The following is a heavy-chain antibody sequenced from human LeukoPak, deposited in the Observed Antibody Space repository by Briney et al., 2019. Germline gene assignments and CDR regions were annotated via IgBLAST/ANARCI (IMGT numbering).Heavy chain of an antibody. Sequence: SETLSLTCTVSGDSISTGSYYWSWIRQPAGKGLEWIGRIYTSGSTNYNPSLKSRVTISVDTSKNQFSLKLSSVTAADTAVYYCARADVFGVVIISGGAFDIWGQGTMVTVSS. D-gene: IGHD3-3*01. V-gene: IGHV4-61*02. CDR3: ARADVFGVVIISGGAFDI. J-gene: IGHJ3*02. CDR2: IYTSGST. CDR1: GDSISTGSYY.